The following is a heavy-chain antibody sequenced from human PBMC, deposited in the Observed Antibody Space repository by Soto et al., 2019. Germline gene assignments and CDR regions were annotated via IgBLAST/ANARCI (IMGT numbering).Heavy chain of an antibody. CDR3: ARGRAAVAGHYYYYYGMDV. V-gene: IGHV4-4*07. Sequence: SETLSLTCTVSGGSISSYYWSWIRQPAGKGLEWIGRIYTSGSTNYNPSLKSRVTMSVDTSKNQFSLKLSSVTAADTAVYYCARGRAAVAGHYYYYYGMDVWGQGTTVTVSS. CDR2: IYTSGST. D-gene: IGHD6-19*01. J-gene: IGHJ6*02. CDR1: GGSISSYY.